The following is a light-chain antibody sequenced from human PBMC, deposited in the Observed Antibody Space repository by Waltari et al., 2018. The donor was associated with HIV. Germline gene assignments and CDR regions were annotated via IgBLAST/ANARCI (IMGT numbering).Light chain of an antibody. J-gene: IGLJ2*01. CDR2: GNS. CDR1: SPNIGAGYD. Sequence: QSELTQPPSVSAAPGQRVTIPCTGSSPNIGAGYDVNWYQQVPGRAPKVVIYGNSNRPSGVPDRFSGSKSGSSASLVITGLQSEDEADYYCQSYDSNLSGLFGGGTKVTVL. CDR3: QSYDSNLSGL. V-gene: IGLV1-40*01.